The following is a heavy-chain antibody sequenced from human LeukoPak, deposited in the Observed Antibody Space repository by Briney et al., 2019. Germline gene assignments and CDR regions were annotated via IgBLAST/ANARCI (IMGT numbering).Heavy chain of an antibody. CDR1: GFTFSSYS. CDR2: ISSSSSYI. Sequence: PGGSLRLSCAASGFTFSSYSMNWVRQAPGKGLEWVSSISSSSSYIYYADSVKGRFTISRDNAKKSLYLQMNSLRAEDTAVYYCVRGATNSGSYYAYFDYWGQGALVTVSS. CDR3: VRGATNSGSYYAYFDY. V-gene: IGHV3-21*01. D-gene: IGHD1-26*01. J-gene: IGHJ4*02.